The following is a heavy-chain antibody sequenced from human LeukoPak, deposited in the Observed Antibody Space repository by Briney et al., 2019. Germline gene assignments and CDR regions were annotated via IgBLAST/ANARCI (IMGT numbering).Heavy chain of an antibody. J-gene: IGHJ4*02. CDR1: GFSFSNYG. CDR3: AKGYGGSHFDY. D-gene: IGHD4-23*01. V-gene: IGHV3-30*02. Sequence: GGSLRLSCAASGFSFSNYGMHWVRQAAGKGLEWVAFIRYDESKTYYADSVRGRFTISRDNSKNTLYLQMNSLRVEDTAIYYCAKGYGGSHFDYWGQGALVAVSS. CDR2: IRYDESKT.